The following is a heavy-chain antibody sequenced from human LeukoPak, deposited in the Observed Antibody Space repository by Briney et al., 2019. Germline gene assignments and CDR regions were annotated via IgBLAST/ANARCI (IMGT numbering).Heavy chain of an antibody. CDR2: IKQDGSEK. V-gene: IGHV3-7*03. J-gene: IGHJ3*02. Sequence: PGGSLRLSCAASGFTFSSYWMSWVRQAPGKGLEWVANIKQDGSEKYYVDSVKGRFAISRDNAKNSLYLQMNSLRAEDTAVYYCARVPTVTSTHDAFDIWGQGTMVTVSS. D-gene: IGHD4-17*01. CDR3: ARVPTVTSTHDAFDI. CDR1: GFTFSSYW.